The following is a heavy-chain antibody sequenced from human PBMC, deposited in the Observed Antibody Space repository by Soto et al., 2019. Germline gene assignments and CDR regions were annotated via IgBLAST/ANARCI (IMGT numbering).Heavy chain of an antibody. Sequence: ASVKVSCKASGYTFTSYNINWVRQAPGQGLEWVAGSTSNSGNSDYAQKFQGRLTVTRDTSVSTAYMELSSLRSDDTAVYYFVLLGVFDHWGQGTMVTV. J-gene: IGHJ4*02. CDR3: VLLGVFDH. CDR1: GYTFTSYN. D-gene: IGHD3-3*01. CDR2: STSNSGNS. V-gene: IGHV1-8*01.